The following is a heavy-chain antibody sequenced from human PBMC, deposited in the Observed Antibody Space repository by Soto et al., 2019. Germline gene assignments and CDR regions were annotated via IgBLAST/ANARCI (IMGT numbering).Heavy chain of an antibody. CDR1: GFTVSSTY. CDR2: IYSGGST. J-gene: IGHJ4*02. CDR3: ARGVPITPGTFDY. D-gene: IGHD5-12*01. V-gene: IGHV3-53*01. Sequence: GSLRLSCAASGFTVSSTYMSWVRQAPGKGLEWISIIYSGGSTFYADSVKGRFTISRDNSKNTLYLQMNSLRAEDTAVYYCARGVPITPGTFDYRGQGTLVTVSS.